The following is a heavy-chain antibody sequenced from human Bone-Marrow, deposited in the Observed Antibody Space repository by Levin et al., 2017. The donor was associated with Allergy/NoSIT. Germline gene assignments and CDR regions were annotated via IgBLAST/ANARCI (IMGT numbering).Heavy chain of an antibody. V-gene: IGHV3-23*01. CDR3: AKDLPPHGSFDY. J-gene: IGHJ4*02. CDR1: GFTFSSYA. CDR2: ISGSGGST. Sequence: GGSLRLSCAASGFTFSSYAMNWVRQAPGRGLEWVSTISGSGGSTYYADSVKGRFTISRDNSKNTLYLQMNSLRAEDTAVYYCAKDLPPHGSFDYWGQGTLVTVSS.